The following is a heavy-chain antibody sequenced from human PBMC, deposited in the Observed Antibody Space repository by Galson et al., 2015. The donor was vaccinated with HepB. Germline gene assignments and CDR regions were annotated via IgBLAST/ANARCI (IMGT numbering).Heavy chain of an antibody. D-gene: IGHD2-21*02. CDR3: ARDRCQGGSDCYFFDY. CDR2: IYSSGST. V-gene: IGHV3-66*01. J-gene: IGHJ4*02. CDR1: GFTVSDNY. Sequence: SLRLSCAVSGFTVSDNYMSWVRQAPGKGPEWVSVIYSSGSTYYADSVKGRFITSRDNSKNTLFLQMNSLRAEDTAMYYCARDRCQGGSDCYFFDYWGQGTLVTVSS.